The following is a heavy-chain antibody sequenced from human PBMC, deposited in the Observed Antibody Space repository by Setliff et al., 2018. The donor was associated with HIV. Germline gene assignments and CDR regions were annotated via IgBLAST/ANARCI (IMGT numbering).Heavy chain of an antibody. CDR2: IYYRGST. D-gene: IGHD6-13*01. J-gene: IGHJ6*03. CDR1: GGSISSSSYY. Sequence: TLSLTCTVSGGSISSSSYYWGWIRQPPGKGLQWIGSIYYRGSTYYNPSLKSRVTISVDTSKDQFSLKLRSVTAADTALYYCARGRYRSRWYASDHYYIDVWGKGTTVTVS. CDR3: ARGRYRSRWYASDHYYIDV. V-gene: IGHV4-39*01.